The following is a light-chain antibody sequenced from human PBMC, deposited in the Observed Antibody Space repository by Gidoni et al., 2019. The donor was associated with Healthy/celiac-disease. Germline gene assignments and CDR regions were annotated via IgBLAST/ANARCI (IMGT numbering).Light chain of an antibody. CDR2: DAS. Sequence: DIQMTQSPSPLSASVGDRVTITCQASQDISNYLNWYQQKPGKAPKLLIYDASNLETGVPSRFSGSGSGTDFTFTISSLQPEDIATYYCQQYDNLPAFGQXTKLEIK. J-gene: IGKJ2*01. CDR1: QDISNY. CDR3: QQYDNLPA. V-gene: IGKV1-33*01.